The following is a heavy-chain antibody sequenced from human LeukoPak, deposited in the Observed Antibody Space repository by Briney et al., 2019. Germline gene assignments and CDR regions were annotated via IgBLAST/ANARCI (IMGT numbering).Heavy chain of an antibody. CDR3: ARKVPSPISWRNYYMDV. D-gene: IGHD2-15*01. Sequence: ASVTVSFMASVYTFTGYYMHWVRQAPGQGLEGMGLINPNSGGTNYAQKFQGRVTMTRDTSISTAYMELSRLRFDDTAVYYCARKVPSPISWRNYYMDVWGKGTTVTVSS. J-gene: IGHJ6*03. V-gene: IGHV1-2*02. CDR2: INPNSGGT. CDR1: VYTFTGYY.